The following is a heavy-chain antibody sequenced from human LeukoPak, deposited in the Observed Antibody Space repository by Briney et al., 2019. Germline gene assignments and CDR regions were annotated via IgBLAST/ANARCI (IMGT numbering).Heavy chain of an antibody. CDR1: GITFSSYA. J-gene: IGHJ4*02. Sequence: GGSLRLSCVASGITFSSYAMSWVRQAPGKGLEWVSAISGSGGSTYYADSVKGRFTISRDNSKNTLYLQMNSLRAGDTAVYYCASEVNYYGSGSYYTVFDYWGQGTLVTVSS. CDR3: ASEVNYYGSGSYYTVFDY. V-gene: IGHV3-23*01. CDR2: ISGSGGST. D-gene: IGHD3-10*01.